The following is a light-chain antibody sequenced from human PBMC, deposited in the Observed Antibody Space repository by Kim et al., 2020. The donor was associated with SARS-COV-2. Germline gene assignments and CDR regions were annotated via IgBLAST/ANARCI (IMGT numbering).Light chain of an antibody. CDR3: LQYFIYHT. CDR2: AAS. J-gene: IGKJ2*01. Sequence: ASTGDRVTITCRASQDINDYLAWYQQKPGKAPKLLIYAASTLQRGVPSRFSGSGSGTDFTLTISRLQSEDSATYSCLQYFIYHTSGQGTKLEIK. CDR1: QDINDY. V-gene: IGKV1-8*01.